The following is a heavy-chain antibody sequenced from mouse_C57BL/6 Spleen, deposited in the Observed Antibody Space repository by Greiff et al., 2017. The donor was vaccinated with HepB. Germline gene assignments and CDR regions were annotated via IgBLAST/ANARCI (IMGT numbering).Heavy chain of an antibody. V-gene: IGHV3-5*01. D-gene: IGHD2-5*01. CDR1: GISITTGNYR. CDR2: IYYSGTI. J-gene: IGHJ1*03. CDR3: ARERSYYSNLGYFDV. Sequence: VQLKESGPGLVKPSQTVFLTCTVTGISITTGNYRWSWIRQFPGNKLEWIGYIYYSGTITYNPSLTSRTTITRDTPKNQFFLEMNSLTAEDTATYYCARERSYYSNLGYFDVWGTGTTVTVSS.